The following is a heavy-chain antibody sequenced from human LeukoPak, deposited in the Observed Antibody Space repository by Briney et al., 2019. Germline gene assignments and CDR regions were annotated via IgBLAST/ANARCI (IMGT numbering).Heavy chain of an antibody. CDR2: IYTSGST. CDR3: ARRGPRYCNSTSCYRENWFDP. D-gene: IGHD2-2*02. CDR1: GGSISSYY. J-gene: IGHJ5*02. V-gene: IGHV4-4*07. Sequence: PSETLSLTCTVSGGSISSYYRSWIRQPAGKGLEWIWRIYTSGSTNYNPSLKSRVNMSVDTSKNQLSRKLSSLTAADTAVYYCARRGPRYCNSTSCYRENWFDPWGQGTLVTVSS.